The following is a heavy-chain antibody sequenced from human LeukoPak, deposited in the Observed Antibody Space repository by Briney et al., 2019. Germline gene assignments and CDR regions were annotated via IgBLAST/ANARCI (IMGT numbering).Heavy chain of an antibody. CDR2: IVVGSGNT. CDR3: AAIPGIAVAVNFDY. V-gene: IGHV1-58*01. D-gene: IGHD6-19*01. CDR1: GFTFTSSA. Sequence: SVKVSCKASGFTFTSSAVQWVRQARGQRLEWIGWIVVGSGNTNYAQKFQERVTITRDMFTSTAYMELSSLRSEDTAVYYCAAIPGIAVAVNFDYWGQGTLVTVSS. J-gene: IGHJ4*02.